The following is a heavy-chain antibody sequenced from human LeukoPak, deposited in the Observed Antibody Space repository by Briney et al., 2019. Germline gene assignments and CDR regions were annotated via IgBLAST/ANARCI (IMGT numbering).Heavy chain of an antibody. J-gene: IGHJ3*02. CDR3: ARDYGSGSYYNFHDAFDI. Sequence: SETLSLTCTVSGGSISSYYWSWVRQPPGKGLEWIGYMYYSGSTNYNPSLRSRVTISVDTSKNQFSLKLSSVTAADTAVYYCARDYGSGSYYNFHDAFDIWGQGTMVTVSS. D-gene: IGHD3-10*01. CDR1: GGSISSYY. CDR2: MYYSGST. V-gene: IGHV4-59*01.